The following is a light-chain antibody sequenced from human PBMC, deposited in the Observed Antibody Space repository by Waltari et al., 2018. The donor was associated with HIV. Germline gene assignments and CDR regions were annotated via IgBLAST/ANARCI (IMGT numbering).Light chain of an antibody. CDR1: NSLLYASNNKNF. CDR3: HQYYSIPRT. Sequence: DIVMTQSPDSLTVSLGERATINCTSSNSLLYASNNKNFLAWYQQKPGQPPKLLINWASTRESGVPDRFSGSGSETGFTLTISSLQAEDVAIYYCHQYYSIPRTFGQGTKLEI. CDR2: WAS. V-gene: IGKV4-1*01. J-gene: IGKJ1*01.